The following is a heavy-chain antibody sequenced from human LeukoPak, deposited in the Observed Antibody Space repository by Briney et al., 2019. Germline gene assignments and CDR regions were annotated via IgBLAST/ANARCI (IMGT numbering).Heavy chain of an antibody. CDR2: ISGSGGST. Sequence: GGSLRLSCAASGVSFSSYAMSWVRQAPGKGLEWVSGISGSGGSTDYADSVEGRFTISRDNSKNTLYLQMKSLRAEDTAVYYCAKERGYYDSNGCFDYWGQGTLATVSS. V-gene: IGHV3-23*01. D-gene: IGHD3-22*01. CDR3: AKERGYYDSNGCFDY. CDR1: GVSFSSYA. J-gene: IGHJ4*02.